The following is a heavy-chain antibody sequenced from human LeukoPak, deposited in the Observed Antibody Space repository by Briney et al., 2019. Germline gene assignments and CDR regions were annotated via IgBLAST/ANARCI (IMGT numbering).Heavy chain of an antibody. Sequence: GGSLRLSCAASGFTFSSYWMSWVRQAPGKGLEWVANIKQDGSEKYYVDSVKGRFTISRDNAKSSLYLQMNSLRAEDTAVYYCARGRPVGATLFDYWGQGTLVTVSS. D-gene: IGHD1-26*01. CDR2: IKQDGSEK. J-gene: IGHJ4*02. V-gene: IGHV3-7*01. CDR1: GFTFSSYW. CDR3: ARGRPVGATLFDY.